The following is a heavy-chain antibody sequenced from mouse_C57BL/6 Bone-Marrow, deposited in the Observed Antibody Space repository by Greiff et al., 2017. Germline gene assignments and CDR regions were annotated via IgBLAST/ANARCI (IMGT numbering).Heavy chain of an antibody. J-gene: IGHJ3*01. V-gene: IGHV1-81*01. CDR2: IYPRSGNT. CDR3: ARPPYYGNDPWFAY. Sequence: QVQLKESGAELARPGASVKLSCKASGYTFTSYGISWVKQRTGQGLEWIGEIYPRSGNTYYNEKFKGKATLTADKSSSTAYMELRSLTSEDSAVYFCARPPYYGNDPWFAYWGQGTLVTVSA. D-gene: IGHD2-2*01. CDR1: GYTFTSYG.